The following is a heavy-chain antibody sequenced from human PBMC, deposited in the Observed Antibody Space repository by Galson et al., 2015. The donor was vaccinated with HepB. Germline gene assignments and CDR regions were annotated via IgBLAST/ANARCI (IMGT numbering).Heavy chain of an antibody. Sequence: SVKVSCKASGYTFTKYAMNWVRQAPGQGLEWMGWINTNTGNPTYAQGFTGRFVFSLDTSVSTAYLQISSLKAEDTAVYYCARDNTFRGAEVPFDPWGQGTLVTVSS. CDR2: INTNTGNP. CDR1: GYTFTKYA. V-gene: IGHV7-4-1*02. D-gene: IGHD3-16*01. J-gene: IGHJ5*02. CDR3: ARDNTFRGAEVPFDP.